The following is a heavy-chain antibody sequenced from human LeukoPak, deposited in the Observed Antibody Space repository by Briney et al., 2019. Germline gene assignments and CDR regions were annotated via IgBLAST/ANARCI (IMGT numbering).Heavy chain of an antibody. V-gene: IGHV3-7*05. D-gene: IGHD3-22*01. J-gene: IGHJ4*02. CDR2: IKQDGNEK. CDR3: AKRDTSGYYYFDY. CDR1: GFTFRSYW. Sequence: GGSLRLSCAASGFTFRSYWMTWVRQAPGKGLEWVANIKQDGNEKYYVDSVKGRFTISRDNAKNTLYLQMNSLRAEDTAVYYCAKRDTSGYYYFDYWGQGTLVTVSS.